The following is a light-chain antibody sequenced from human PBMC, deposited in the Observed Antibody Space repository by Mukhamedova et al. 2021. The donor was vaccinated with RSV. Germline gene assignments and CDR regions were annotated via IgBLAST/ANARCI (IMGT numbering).Light chain of an antibody. V-gene: IGKV1-33*01. Sequence: WYQRRVHGRAPKLLIYDASNLETGVPSRFSGSGSGTDFTFTISSLQPEDIPTYYCQQYDNLPTFGQGTKLEIK. CDR3: QQYDNLPT. CDR2: DAS. J-gene: IGKJ2*01.